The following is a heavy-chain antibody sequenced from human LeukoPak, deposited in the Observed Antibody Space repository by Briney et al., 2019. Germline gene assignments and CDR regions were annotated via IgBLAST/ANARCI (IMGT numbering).Heavy chain of an antibody. CDR3: ARDLLAHHHWFDP. J-gene: IGHJ5*02. V-gene: IGHV4-59*01. D-gene: IGHD1-14*01. CDR2: IYYSGST. Sequence: SETLSLTCTVSGGSISSYYWSWIRQPPGKGLEWIGYIYYSGSTKYNPSLKSRVTISVDTSKNQFSLKLSSVTAADTAVYYCARDLLAHHHWFDPWGQGTLVTVSS. CDR1: GGSISSYY.